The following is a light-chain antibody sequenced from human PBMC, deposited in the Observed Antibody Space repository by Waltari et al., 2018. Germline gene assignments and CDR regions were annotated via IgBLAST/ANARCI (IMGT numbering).Light chain of an antibody. Sequence: QSALTQPASVSGSPGQSITISCTGTSSDIGSYNYAPWYQQHPGQAPKLIIFDVTNRPSGVSNRFSGSKSGNTASLIISGLQGEDEADYYCSSYMDTTALELFGGGTSLTVL. V-gene: IGLV2-14*03. CDR2: DVT. CDR3: SSYMDTTALEL. CDR1: SSDIGSYNY. J-gene: IGLJ2*01.